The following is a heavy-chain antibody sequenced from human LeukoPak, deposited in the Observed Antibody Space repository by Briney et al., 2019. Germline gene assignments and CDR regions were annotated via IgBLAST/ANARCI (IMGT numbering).Heavy chain of an antibody. CDR3: ARTGAADSYGPPYYFDY. CDR2: IIPIFGTA. D-gene: IGHD5-18*01. J-gene: IGHJ4*02. V-gene: IGHV1-69*13. Sequence: AASVKVSCKASGGSFGSYAIRWVGQAPGQGLEWMGGIIPIFGTANYAQKFQGRVTITADESTSTAYMELSSLRSEDTAVYYCARTGAADSYGPPYYFDYWGQGTLVTVSS. CDR1: GGSFGSYA.